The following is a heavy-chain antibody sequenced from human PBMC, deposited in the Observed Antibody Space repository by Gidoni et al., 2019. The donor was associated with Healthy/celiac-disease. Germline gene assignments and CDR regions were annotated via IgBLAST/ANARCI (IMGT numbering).Heavy chain of an antibody. CDR1: GGSISSYY. J-gene: IGHJ3*02. V-gene: IGHV4-59*01. CDR2: IYYSGST. Sequence: QVQLQESGPGLVKPSETLSLTCTVSGGSISSYYWSWIRQPPGQGLEWIGYIYYSGSTNYNPSLKSRVTISVDTSKNQFSLKLSSVTAADTAVYYCARGLGSSRSNAFDIWGQGTMVTVSS. D-gene: IGHD6-13*01. CDR3: ARGLGSSRSNAFDI.